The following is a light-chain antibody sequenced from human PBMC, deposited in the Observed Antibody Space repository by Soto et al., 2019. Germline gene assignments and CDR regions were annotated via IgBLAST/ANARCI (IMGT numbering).Light chain of an antibody. CDR1: SSDVGGYNY. Sequence: QSALTQPASVSGSPGQSITISCTGTSSDVGGYNYVSWYQQNPGKAPKLMIYEVSNRPSGVSNRFSGSKSGNMASLTISGLQAEDEADYYCSSYTSSSTWVFGGGTKVTVL. CDR2: EVS. J-gene: IGLJ3*02. CDR3: SSYTSSSTWV. V-gene: IGLV2-14*01.